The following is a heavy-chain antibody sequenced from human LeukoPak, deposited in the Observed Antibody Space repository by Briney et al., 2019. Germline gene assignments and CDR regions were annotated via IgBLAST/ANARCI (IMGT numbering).Heavy chain of an antibody. V-gene: IGHV1-69*01. CDR2: IIPSFGTA. Sequence: GASVKVSCKASGGTFSSYAISWVRQAPGQGLEWMGGIIPSFGTANYAQKFQGRVTITADESTSTAYMELSSLRSEDTAVYYCARDRGDRSRLGAPFYDYWGQGTLVTVSS. J-gene: IGHJ4*02. CDR3: ARDRGDRSRLGAPFYDY. CDR1: GGTFSSYA. D-gene: IGHD3-16*01.